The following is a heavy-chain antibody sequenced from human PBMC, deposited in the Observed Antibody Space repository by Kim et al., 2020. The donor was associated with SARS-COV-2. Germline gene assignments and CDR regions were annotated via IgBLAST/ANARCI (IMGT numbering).Heavy chain of an antibody. CDR1: GFTFSSYA. CDR3: ARGPTLGLVVPAALPHYYYGMDV. V-gene: IGHV3-30*04. J-gene: IGHJ6*02. Sequence: GGSLRLSCAASGFTFSSYAMHWVRQAPGKGLEWVAVISYDGSNKYYADSVKGRFTISRDNSKNTLYLQMNSLRAEDTAVYYCARGPTLGLVVPAALPHYYYGMDVWGQGTTVTVSS. D-gene: IGHD2-2*01. CDR2: ISYDGSNK.